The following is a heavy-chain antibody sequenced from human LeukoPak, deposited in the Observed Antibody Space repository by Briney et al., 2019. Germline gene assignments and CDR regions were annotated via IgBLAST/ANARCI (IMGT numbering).Heavy chain of an antibody. J-gene: IGHJ4*02. CDR3: AKEEPDIVVVPAASGY. CDR1: GFTFSSYG. CDR2: ISGSGGST. Sequence: GGSLRLSCAASGFTFSSYGMSWVRQAPGKGLEWVSAISGSGGSTYYADSVKGRFTISRDNSKNTLYLQMNSLRAEDTAVYYCAKEEPDIVVVPAASGYWGQGTLVTVSS. D-gene: IGHD2-2*01. V-gene: IGHV3-23*01.